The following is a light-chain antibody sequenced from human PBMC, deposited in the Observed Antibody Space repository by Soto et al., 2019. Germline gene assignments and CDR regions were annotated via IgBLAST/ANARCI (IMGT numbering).Light chain of an antibody. CDR1: HDISTY. CDR3: QQLSHYPYT. V-gene: IGKV1-9*01. J-gene: IGKJ5*01. CDR2: EAS. Sequence: DIQLTQSPSLLSASVGDRVTITCRASHDISTYLAWYQQKPGKAPKLMIYEASTLQSGVPSRFTGSGSGRKFTLTISGLQFGDFATYFCQQLSHYPYTFGQGTRLEIK.